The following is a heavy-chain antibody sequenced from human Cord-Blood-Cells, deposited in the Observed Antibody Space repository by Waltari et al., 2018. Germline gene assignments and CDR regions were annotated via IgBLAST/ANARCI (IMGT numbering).Heavy chain of an antibody. D-gene: IGHD3-3*01. CDR2: IKQDGSEK. CDR3: ARGTTVLRFLEWLLFDY. J-gene: IGHJ4*02. V-gene: IGHV3-7*01. Sequence: VRQAPGKGLEWVANIKQDGSEKYYVDSVKGRFTISRDNAKNSLYLQMNSLRAEDTAVYYCARGTTVLRFLEWLLFDYWGQGTLVTVSS.